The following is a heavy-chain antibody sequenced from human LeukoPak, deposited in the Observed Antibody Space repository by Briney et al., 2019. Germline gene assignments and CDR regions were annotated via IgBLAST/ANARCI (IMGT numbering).Heavy chain of an antibody. CDR2: INPNSGGT. Sequence: ASVKVSCKASGYTFTGYYMHWVRQAPGQGLEWMGWINPNSGGTNYAQKFQGRATMTRDTSISTAYMELSRLRSDDTAVYYCARTGGPNIVVVPAAMPGYWGQGTLVTVSS. CDR1: GYTFTGYY. CDR3: ARTGGPNIVVVPAAMPGY. V-gene: IGHV1-2*02. J-gene: IGHJ4*02. D-gene: IGHD2-2*01.